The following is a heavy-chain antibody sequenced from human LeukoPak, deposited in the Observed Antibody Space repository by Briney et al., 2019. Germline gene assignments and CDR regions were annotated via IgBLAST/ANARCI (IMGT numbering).Heavy chain of an antibody. CDR3: AREWVWFGESRYFSY. Sequence: ASVKVSFKASGFTFTNYAMHWVRPAPGQRLEWMAWINADNGNTKYSPKFQGRVTITRDTSASTVYMELSSLTSEDTAVYYCAREWVWFGESRYFSYWGQGTLVTVSA. D-gene: IGHD3-10*01. V-gene: IGHV1-3*01. CDR2: INADNGNT. CDR1: GFTFTNYA. J-gene: IGHJ4*02.